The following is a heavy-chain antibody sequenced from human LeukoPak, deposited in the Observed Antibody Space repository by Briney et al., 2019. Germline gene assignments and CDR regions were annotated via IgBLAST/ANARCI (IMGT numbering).Heavy chain of an antibody. CDR3: ARVCGGDCYSAFDI. CDR2: ISSSSSTI. Sequence: GGSLRLSCTASGFTFGDYAMNWVRQAPGKGLEWVSYISSSSSTIYYADSVKGRFTISRDNAKNSLYLQMNSLRAEDTAVYYCARVCGGDCYSAFDIWGQGTMVTVSS. D-gene: IGHD2-21*02. V-gene: IGHV3-48*04. J-gene: IGHJ3*02. CDR1: GFTFGDYA.